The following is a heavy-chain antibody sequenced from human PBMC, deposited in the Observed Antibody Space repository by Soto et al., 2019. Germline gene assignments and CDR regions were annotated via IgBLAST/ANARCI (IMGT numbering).Heavy chain of an antibody. CDR1: GGTFSSFA. D-gene: IGHD7-27*01. V-gene: IGHV1-69*01. CDR3: ALGNAMDV. CDR2: IMPIVGTP. Sequence: QVQLVQSGAEVKKPGSSVKVSCKASGGTFSSFAINWVRQAPGQGPQWMGGIMPIVGTPNYAQRFQGRVTIITDEVTSTAYMELTSLTVEDMAVYYCALGNAMDVWGQGTTVTVSS. J-gene: IGHJ6*02.